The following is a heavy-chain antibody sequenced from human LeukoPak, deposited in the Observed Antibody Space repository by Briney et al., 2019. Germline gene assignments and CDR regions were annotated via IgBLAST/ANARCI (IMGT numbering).Heavy chain of an antibody. V-gene: IGHV3-20*04. CDR1: GFTFYAYG. J-gene: IGHJ4*02. CDR3: ARGARYYYDSSGYSDY. D-gene: IGHD3-22*01. CDR2: INWNGGST. Sequence: AGSLTLSCAASGFTFYAYGRSWVRQAPGKGLEWVSGINWNGGSTGYADSVKGRFTISRDNAKNSLYLQMNSLRAEDTALYYCARGARYYYDSSGYSDYWGQGTLVTVSS.